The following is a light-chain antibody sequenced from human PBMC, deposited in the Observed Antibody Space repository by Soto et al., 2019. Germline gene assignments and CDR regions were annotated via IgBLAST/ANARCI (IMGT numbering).Light chain of an antibody. V-gene: IGKV3-15*01. CDR3: QQYTRWPPLT. CDR1: QSVHGD. J-gene: IGKJ4*01. CDR2: DAS. Sequence: EIVMTQSPATLSVSPGEGATLSCRASQSVHGDLAWYQQKPGQAPRLLIYDASTRAAGIPPRFSGSGSGTEFTLTITSLQSEDSAVYYCQQYTRWPPLTFGGGTKVEI.